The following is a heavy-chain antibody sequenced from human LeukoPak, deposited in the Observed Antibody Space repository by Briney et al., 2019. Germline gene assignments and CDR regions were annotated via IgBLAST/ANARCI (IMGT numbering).Heavy chain of an antibody. D-gene: IGHD6-13*01. Sequence: GGSLRLSCAASGFTFSSYWMHWVRQAPGKGLVWVSRINSDGSSTSYADSVKGRFTISRDDAKNSLYLQMNSLRPEDTALHYCAKRSAAGTVGYFDYWGQGTLVTVSS. CDR2: INSDGSST. V-gene: IGHV3-74*01. CDR1: GFTFSSYW. CDR3: AKRSAAGTVGYFDY. J-gene: IGHJ4*02.